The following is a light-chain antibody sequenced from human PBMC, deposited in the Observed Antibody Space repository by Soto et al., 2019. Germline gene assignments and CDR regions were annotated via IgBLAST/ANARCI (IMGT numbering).Light chain of an antibody. CDR3: ASYAGGNQV. CDR2: EVS. CDR1: SNDIGGYDY. Sequence: QSALTQPASVSGSPGQSITISCTGTSNDIGGYDYVSWYQHHPGKAPKLMIYEVSNRPSGISNRFSGSKSGNTASLTISGLQAEDEADYYCASYAGGNQVFGTGTKVTVL. J-gene: IGLJ1*01. V-gene: IGLV2-14*01.